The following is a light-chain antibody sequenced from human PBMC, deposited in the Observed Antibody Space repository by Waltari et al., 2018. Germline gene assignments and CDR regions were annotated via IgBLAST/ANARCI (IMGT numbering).Light chain of an antibody. V-gene: IGLV3-1*01. J-gene: IGLJ2*01. CDR2: HDH. CDR3: QAWDSNTVI. CDR1: KLGDKY. Sequence: SYELTQPPSVSVSPGQTASITCPGDKLGDKYASWYQQKPGQSPVMVIYHDHMRPSGIPERFSGSNSGNTATLAISGTQAMDEADYYCQAWDSNTVIFGGGTKLTVL.